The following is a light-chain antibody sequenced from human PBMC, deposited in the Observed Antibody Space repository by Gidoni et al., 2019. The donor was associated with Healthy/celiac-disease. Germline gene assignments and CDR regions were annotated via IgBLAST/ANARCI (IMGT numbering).Light chain of an antibody. CDR2: DAS. CDR3: QQRSNWLSIT. V-gene: IGKV3-11*01. J-gene: IGKJ5*01. CDR1: QSVSSY. Sequence: EIVLTQSPATLSLSPGERATLSCRASQSVSSYLAWYQQKPAQAPRLLISDASNRATGIPARFSGSGSGTDFTLTISSLEPEDFAVYYCQQRSNWLSITFGQGTRLEIK.